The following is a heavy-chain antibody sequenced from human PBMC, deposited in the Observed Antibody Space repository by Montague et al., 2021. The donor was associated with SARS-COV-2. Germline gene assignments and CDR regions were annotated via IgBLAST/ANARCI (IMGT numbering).Heavy chain of an antibody. Sequence: SETLSLTCTVSGGSISSYYWSWIRQPPGKGLEWIGYICYSGCTNYNPSLKSRVTISVDTSKNQFSLKLSSVTTADTAVYYCARDSHYYDSSGHFDYWGQGTLVTVSS. J-gene: IGHJ4*02. V-gene: IGHV4-59*13. CDR2: ICYSGCT. D-gene: IGHD3-22*01. CDR1: GGSISSYY. CDR3: ARDSHYYDSSGHFDY.